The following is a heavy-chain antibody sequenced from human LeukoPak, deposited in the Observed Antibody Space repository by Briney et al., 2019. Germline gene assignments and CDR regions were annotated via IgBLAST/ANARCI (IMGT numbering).Heavy chain of an antibody. Sequence: GGSLRLSCAASGFTFSSYWMSWVRQAPGKGLEWVANIKQDGSEKYYVDSVKGRFTIPRDNAKNSLYLQMNSLRAEDTAVYYCAGDPNGGYCSGGSCPPGYWGQGTLVTVSS. CDR3: AGDPNGGYCSGGSCPPGY. CDR1: GFTFSSYW. CDR2: IKQDGSEK. D-gene: IGHD2-15*01. J-gene: IGHJ4*02. V-gene: IGHV3-7*03.